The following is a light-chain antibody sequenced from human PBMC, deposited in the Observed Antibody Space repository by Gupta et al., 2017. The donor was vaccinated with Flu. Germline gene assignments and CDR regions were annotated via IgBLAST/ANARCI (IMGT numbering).Light chain of an antibody. Sequence: DIQITQFPSSLSASVGDRVTITCQARQDISNYLNWYKQKPEKAPKLLIYDASNWETGVPSRFSGSGFGKDVTFTSSSRQQEDIAAYYFQQNENLPPITFGRGTKVEIK. J-gene: IGKJ4*01. CDR3: QQNENLPPIT. CDR1: QDISNY. V-gene: IGKV1-33*01. CDR2: DAS.